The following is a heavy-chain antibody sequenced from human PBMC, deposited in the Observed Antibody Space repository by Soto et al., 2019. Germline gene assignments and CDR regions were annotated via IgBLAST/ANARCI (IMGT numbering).Heavy chain of an antibody. Sequence: GGSLRLSCAASGFTFSSYAMSWVRQAPGKGLEWVSSISSSSSSIYYADSVKGRFTISRDNAKNSLYLQMNSLRAEDTAVYYCARDTAMPNYYYYYYGMDVWGQGTTVTVSS. CDR3: ARDTAMPNYYYYYYGMDV. CDR2: ISSSSSSI. J-gene: IGHJ6*02. CDR1: GFTFSSYA. D-gene: IGHD5-18*01. V-gene: IGHV3-21*01.